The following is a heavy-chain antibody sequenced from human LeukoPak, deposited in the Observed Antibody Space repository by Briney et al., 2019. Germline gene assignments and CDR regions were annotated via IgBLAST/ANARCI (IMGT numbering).Heavy chain of an antibody. Sequence: PSETLSLTCAVSGGSISSYYWSWIRQPPGKGLEWIGYVYHSGSTEYNPALKSRVTIPVDTSKNQFSLKLSSVTAADTAVYYCARAVAGVTVDYWGQGTLVTVSS. CDR2: VYHSGST. V-gene: IGHV4-59*12. D-gene: IGHD6-19*01. CDR3: ARAVAGVTVDY. J-gene: IGHJ4*02. CDR1: GGSISSYY.